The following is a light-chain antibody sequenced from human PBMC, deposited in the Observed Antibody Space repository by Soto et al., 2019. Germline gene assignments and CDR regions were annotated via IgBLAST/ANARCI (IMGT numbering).Light chain of an antibody. Sequence: EIVLTQSPGTLSLSPGERATLSCRASQSVSSSYLAWYQQKPGQAPRLLIYGASIRTIGIPDRFSGSGSGTDFTLTISRLEPEDFAVYYCQQYGSSSCTFGQGTKLEIK. CDR1: QSVSSSY. CDR3: QQYGSSSCT. CDR2: GAS. J-gene: IGKJ2*02. V-gene: IGKV3-20*01.